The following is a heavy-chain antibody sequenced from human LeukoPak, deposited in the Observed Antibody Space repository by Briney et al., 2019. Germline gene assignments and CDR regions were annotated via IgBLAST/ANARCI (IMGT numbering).Heavy chain of an antibody. J-gene: IGHJ4*02. V-gene: IGHV4-39*01. CDR2: IYYSGST. CDR1: GGSISSSSYY. Sequence: SENLSLTCTVSGGSISSSSYYWGWIRQPPGKGLEWIGSIYYSGSTYYNPSLKSRVTISVDTSKNQFSLKLSSVTAADTAVYYCARGRDSNYDFWSGYARPFDYWGQGTLVTVSS. CDR3: ARGRDSNYDFWSGYARPFDY. D-gene: IGHD3-3*01.